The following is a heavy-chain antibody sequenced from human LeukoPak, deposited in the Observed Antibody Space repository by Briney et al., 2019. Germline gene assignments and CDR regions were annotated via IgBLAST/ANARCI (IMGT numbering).Heavy chain of an antibody. J-gene: IGHJ4*02. D-gene: IGHD2/OR15-2a*01. CDR2: IIPIFGTA. CDR1: GGTFSSYA. CDR3: ARGRTDLFSYYYFDY. Sequence: GASVKVSCKASGGTFSSYAISWVRQAPEQGLEWMGGIIPIFGTANYAQKFQGRVTITADESTSTAYMELSSLRSEDTAVYYCARGRTDLFSYYYFDYWGQGTLVTVSS. V-gene: IGHV1-69*13.